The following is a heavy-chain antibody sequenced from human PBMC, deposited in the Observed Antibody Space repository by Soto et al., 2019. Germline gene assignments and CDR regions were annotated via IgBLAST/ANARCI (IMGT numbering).Heavy chain of an antibody. Sequence: GGSLRLSCAASGFTFSDHYMDWVRQAPGKGLEWVGRTRNKANSYTTEYAASVKGRFTISRDDSKNSLYLQMNSLKTEDTAVYYCARDSGGYGFYYYMDVWGKGTTVTVSS. CDR3: ARDSGGYGFYYYMDV. V-gene: IGHV3-72*01. J-gene: IGHJ6*03. CDR2: TRNKANSYTT. D-gene: IGHD6-25*01. CDR1: GFTFSDHY.